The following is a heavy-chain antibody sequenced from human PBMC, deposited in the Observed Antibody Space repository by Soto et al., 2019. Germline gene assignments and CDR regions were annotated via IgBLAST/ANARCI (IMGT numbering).Heavy chain of an antibody. J-gene: IGHJ3*01. CDR3: FRCFLGVGDVFDL. CDR2: ISNGGATV. Sequence: QVQLVESGGGLVKPGGSLRLSCAASGFTFSDVYMVWVRQAPGMRLEWISYISNGGATVYYADSVKGRFTISRDNGKSALFLQMNSLTADDTAVYYCFRCFLGVGDVFDLWGRGTTVPVSS. CDR1: GFTFSDVY. D-gene: IGHD2-8*01. V-gene: IGHV3-11*01.